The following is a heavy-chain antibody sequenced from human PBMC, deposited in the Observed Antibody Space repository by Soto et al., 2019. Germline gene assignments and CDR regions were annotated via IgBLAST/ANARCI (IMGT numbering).Heavy chain of an antibody. D-gene: IGHD4-17*01. V-gene: IGHV3-74*01. J-gene: IGHJ3*02. CDR2: INSDGSST. CDR1: GFTFSSYW. CDR3: ARETMTTVVTYAFDI. Sequence: EVQLVESGGGLVQPGGSLRLSCAASGFTFSSYWMHWVRQARGKGLVWVSRINSDGSSTSYADSVKGRFTISRDNAKNTLYLQMNSLRAEDTAVYYCARETMTTVVTYAFDIWGQGTMVTVSS.